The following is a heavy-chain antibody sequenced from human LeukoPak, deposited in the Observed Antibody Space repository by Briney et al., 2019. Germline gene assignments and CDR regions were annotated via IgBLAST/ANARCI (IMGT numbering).Heavy chain of an antibody. D-gene: IGHD3-9*01. CDR2: INPNSGGT. Sequence: ASVKVSCKASGYTFTGYYMHWVRQAPGQGLEWMGWINPNSGGTNYAQKFQGRVTMTRDTSISTAYMELRSLRSDDTAVYYCARDGEDYDILTGYYLPDYWGQGTLVTVSS. CDR3: ARDGEDYDILTGYYLPDY. J-gene: IGHJ4*02. V-gene: IGHV1-2*02. CDR1: GYTFTGYY.